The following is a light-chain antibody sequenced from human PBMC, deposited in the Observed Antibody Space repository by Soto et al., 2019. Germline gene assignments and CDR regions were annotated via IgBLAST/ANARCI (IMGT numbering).Light chain of an antibody. Sequence: EIVLTQSPATLSLSPGEGATLSCRASQSVSSYLAWYQQKPGQAPWLLIYDASIRATGITARFSGSGSGTDFTLTISSLEPEDFAVYYCQQRSNWPSTFGGGTKVDIK. CDR1: QSVSSY. CDR3: QQRSNWPST. J-gene: IGKJ4*01. V-gene: IGKV3-11*01. CDR2: DAS.